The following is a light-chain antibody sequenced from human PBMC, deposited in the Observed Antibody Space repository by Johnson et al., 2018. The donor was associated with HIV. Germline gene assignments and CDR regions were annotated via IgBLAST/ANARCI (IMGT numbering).Light chain of an antibody. Sequence: QSVLTQPPSVSAAPGQKVTISCSGSTSNIGNNYVSWYQHLPRTAPKLLIYDNNTRPSGIPDRFSGSKSGTSATLGTTGLQPGDEADYYCGTWDSSLSTYVFGTGTKVTVL. CDR2: DNN. CDR1: TSNIGNNY. J-gene: IGLJ1*01. V-gene: IGLV1-51*01. CDR3: GTWDSSLSTYV.